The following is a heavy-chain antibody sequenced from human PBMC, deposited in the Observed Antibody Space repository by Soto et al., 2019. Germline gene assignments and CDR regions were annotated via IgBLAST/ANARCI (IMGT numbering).Heavy chain of an antibody. J-gene: IGHJ4*02. CDR1: GDSLTSYP. CDR3: ARGLGLVS. V-gene: IGHV1-69*01. Sequence: QMEQSGAEVRKPGSSVKVSCKPSGDSLTSYPMAWVRQTPGQGFEWMGGIIPIHGTTEYAQKFQGRVTITADESTNRASLELTGLTSEDTAVYYCARGLGLVSWGQGTLLTVSS. D-gene: IGHD3-16*01. CDR2: IIPIHGTT.